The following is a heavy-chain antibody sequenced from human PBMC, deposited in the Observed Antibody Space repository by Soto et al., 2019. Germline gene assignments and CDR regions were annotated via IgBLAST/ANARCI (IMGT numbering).Heavy chain of an antibody. Sequence: GGSLRLSCAASGFTFSSYAMSWVRQAPGKGLEWVSAISGSGGSTYYADSVKGRFTISRDNSKNTLYLQMNSLRAEDTAVYYCAKGKPAQKLHLGKMIKGTAFDIWGQGTMVTVSS. J-gene: IGHJ3*02. CDR1: GFTFSSYA. D-gene: IGHD3-16*01. V-gene: IGHV3-23*01. CDR2: ISGSGGST. CDR3: AKGKPAQKLHLGKMIKGTAFDI.